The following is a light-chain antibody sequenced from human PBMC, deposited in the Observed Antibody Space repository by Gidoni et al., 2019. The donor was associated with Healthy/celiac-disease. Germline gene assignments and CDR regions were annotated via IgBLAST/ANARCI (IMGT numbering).Light chain of an antibody. V-gene: IGKV1-9*01. CDR3: QRLNSYPLGT. Sequence: DIQLTQSPSFLSASVGDRVTITCRASQGISSYLAWYQQKPGKAPKLLIYAASTLQSGVPSRFSGSGSGTEFTLTISSLQPEDFATYYCQRLNSYPLGTFGQGTKVEIK. CDR2: AAS. J-gene: IGKJ1*01. CDR1: QGISSY.